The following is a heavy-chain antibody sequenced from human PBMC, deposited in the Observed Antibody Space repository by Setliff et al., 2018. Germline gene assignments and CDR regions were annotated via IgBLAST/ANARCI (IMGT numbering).Heavy chain of an antibody. D-gene: IGHD3-22*01. CDR2: TIPMFGTT. Sequence: SVKVSCKASGATFSSYGSSWVRQAPGQGLEWMGGTIPMFGTTEYAQKFQGRLTIITDESTNTAFMQLSSLRSDDTAVYYCVREGVDSRSSTDYRYYMDVWGKGTTVTVSS. V-gene: IGHV1-69*05. CDR3: VREGVDSRSSTDYRYYMDV. J-gene: IGHJ6*03. CDR1: GATFSSYG.